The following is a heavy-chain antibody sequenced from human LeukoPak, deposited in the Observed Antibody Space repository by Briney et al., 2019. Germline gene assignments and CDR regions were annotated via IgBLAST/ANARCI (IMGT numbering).Heavy chain of an antibody. Sequence: SVNVSCKASGGTFSRYAISWVRQAPGQGLEWMGGIIPIFGTANYAQKLQGRVTMTTDTSTSTAYMELRSLRSDDTAVYYCARDLSYYDFLTGHIPLAYGMDVGGQGPRVTVPS. V-gene: IGHV1-69*05. CDR1: GGTFSRYA. J-gene: IGHJ6*02. CDR2: IIPIFGTA. D-gene: IGHD3-9*01. CDR3: ARDLSYYDFLTGHIPLAYGMDV.